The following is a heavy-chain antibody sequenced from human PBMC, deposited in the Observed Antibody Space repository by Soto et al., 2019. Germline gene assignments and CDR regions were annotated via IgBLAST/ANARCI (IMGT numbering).Heavy chain of an antibody. Sequence: QVQLVQSGAEVKKPGASVKVSCKASGYTLTGYYIHWVRQAPGQGLEWMGWINPNSGATKYAQQFQGWVTMTRDTSISTAYMELSRMRFDDTAVDYCARDYGAYTLDYWGQGTLVTVSS. J-gene: IGHJ4*02. CDR1: GYTLTGYY. V-gene: IGHV1-2*04. D-gene: IGHD4-17*01. CDR2: INPNSGAT. CDR3: ARDYGAYTLDY.